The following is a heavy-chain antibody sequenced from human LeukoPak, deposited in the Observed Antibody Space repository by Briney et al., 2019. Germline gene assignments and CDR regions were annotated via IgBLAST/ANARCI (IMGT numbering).Heavy chain of an antibody. CDR3: ARDRSGTRGSDY. V-gene: IGHV3-7*01. D-gene: IGHD1-1*01. J-gene: IGHJ4*02. Sequence: PGGSLRLSCAASGFTFSNYWMSWVRQAPGKGLEWVAIINQDGSEKYYVDSMKGRFIISRDNAKNSLYLQVNSLRAEDTAVYYCARDRSGTRGSDYWGQGTLVTVSS. CDR2: INQDGSEK. CDR1: GFTFSNYW.